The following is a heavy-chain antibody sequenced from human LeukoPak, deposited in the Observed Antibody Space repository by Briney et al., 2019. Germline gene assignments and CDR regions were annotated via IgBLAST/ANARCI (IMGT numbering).Heavy chain of an antibody. J-gene: IGHJ6*02. CDR1: GYTFTSYD. D-gene: IGHD6-13*01. CDR2: MNPNSGNT. V-gene: IGHV1-8*01. Sequence: GASVKVSCKASGYTFTSYDINGVRQATGQGLEWMGWMNPNSGNTGYAQKFQGRVTMTRNTSISTAYMELSSLRSEDTAVYYCAREGAAAGDYYGMDVWGQGTTVTVSS. CDR3: AREGAAAGDYYGMDV.